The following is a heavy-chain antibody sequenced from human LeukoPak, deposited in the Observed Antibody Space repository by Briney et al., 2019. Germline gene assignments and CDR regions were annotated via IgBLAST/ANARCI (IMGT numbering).Heavy chain of an antibody. Sequence: GGSLRLSCAASGFTFSSYAMHWARQAPGKGLEWVAVISYDGSNKYYADSVKGRFTISRDNSKNTLYLQMNSLGAEDTAVYYCARGTGFDPWGQGTLVTVSS. CDR2: ISYDGSNK. J-gene: IGHJ5*02. D-gene: IGHD1/OR15-1a*01. CDR3: ARGTGFDP. V-gene: IGHV3-30-3*01. CDR1: GFTFSSYA.